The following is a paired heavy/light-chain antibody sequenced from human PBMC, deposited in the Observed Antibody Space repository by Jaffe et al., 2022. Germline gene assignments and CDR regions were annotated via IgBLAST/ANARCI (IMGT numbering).Light chain of an antibody. Sequence: DIQLTQSPSFLSASVGDRVTITCRASQGISSYLAWYQQKPGKAPKLLIYAASTLQSGVPSRFSGSGSGTEFTLTISSLQPEDFATYYCQQLNSPITFGQGTRLEIK. V-gene: IGKV1-9*01. CDR1: QGISSY. CDR2: AAS. CDR3: QQLNSPIT. J-gene: IGKJ5*01.
Heavy chain of an antibody. Sequence: QVQLVESGGGVVQPGGSLRLSCAASGFTFSSYGMHWVRQAPGKGLEWVAFIRYDGSNKYYADSVKGRFTISRDNSKNTLYLQMNSLRAEDTAVYYCAKDGKGYCSSTSCYGSYFDYWGQGTLVTVSS. D-gene: IGHD2-2*01. J-gene: IGHJ4*02. CDR1: GFTFSSYG. CDR2: IRYDGSNK. V-gene: IGHV3-30*02. CDR3: AKDGKGYCSSTSCYGSYFDY.